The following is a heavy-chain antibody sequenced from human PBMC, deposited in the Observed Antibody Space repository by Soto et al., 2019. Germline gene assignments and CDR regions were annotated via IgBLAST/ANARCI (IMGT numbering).Heavy chain of an antibody. D-gene: IGHD3-22*01. CDR2: IYPGDSDT. J-gene: IGHJ4*02. CDR3: ARPVGDDYDSSGFHFDY. Sequence: GESLKISCKGSGYSFTSYWIGWVRQMPGKGPEWMGIIYPGDSDTRYSPSFQGQVTISADKSISTAYLQWSSLKASDTAMYYCARPVGDDYDSSGFHFDYWGQGTLVTVSS. V-gene: IGHV5-51*01. CDR1: GYSFTSYW.